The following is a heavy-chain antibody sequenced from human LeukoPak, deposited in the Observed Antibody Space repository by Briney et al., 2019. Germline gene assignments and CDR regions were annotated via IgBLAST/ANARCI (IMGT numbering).Heavy chain of an antibody. Sequence: SVKVSCKASGGTFSSYAISWVRQAPGQGLEWMGGIIPIFGTANYAQKFQGRVTIATDESTSTAYMELSSLRSEDTAVYYCARGNMYYYDSSGYDVFDIWGQGTMVTVSS. J-gene: IGHJ3*02. CDR3: ARGNMYYYDSSGYDVFDI. CDR2: IIPIFGTA. D-gene: IGHD3-22*01. CDR1: GGTFSSYA. V-gene: IGHV1-69*05.